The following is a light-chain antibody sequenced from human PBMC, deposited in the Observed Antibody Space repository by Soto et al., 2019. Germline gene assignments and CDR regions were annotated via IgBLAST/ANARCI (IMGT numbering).Light chain of an antibody. V-gene: IGKV3-20*01. CDR3: QHYGRSPPSWT. CDR1: QSVSSNY. Sequence: EIVLTQSPGTLSLSPGERATLSCRASQSVSSNYLAWYQQKPRQPPRLLISDASSRATGIPDRFSGSGSGTDFTLTISGLEPEDFAVYYCQHYGRSPPSWTFGQGTKVEIK. CDR2: DAS. J-gene: IGKJ1*01.